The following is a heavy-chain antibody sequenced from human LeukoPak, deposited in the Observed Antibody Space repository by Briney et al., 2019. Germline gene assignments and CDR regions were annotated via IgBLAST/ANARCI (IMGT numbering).Heavy chain of an antibody. Sequence: PGGSLRLSCVASGFTFSTFAVYWLRQAPAKGLEWVSAIGADVHSTNYADSVRGRFTISRDNSRNTLYLQMSSLRTEDTATYFCAKSTDYWFYGMDVWGQGTTVTVSS. J-gene: IGHJ6*02. CDR1: GFTFSTFA. D-gene: IGHD2-8*02. CDR3: AKSTDYWFYGMDV. V-gene: IGHV3-23*01. CDR2: IGADVHST.